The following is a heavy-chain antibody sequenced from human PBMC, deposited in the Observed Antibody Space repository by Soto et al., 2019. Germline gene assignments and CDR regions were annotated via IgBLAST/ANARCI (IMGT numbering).Heavy chain of an antibody. D-gene: IGHD6-13*01. CDR2: IIPIFTTT. J-gene: IGHJ3*02. CDR1: GGTFSNHA. Sequence: QVQLVQSGAEVKKPGSSVKVSCKASGGTFSNHAINWVRQAPGQGLEWKGRIIPIFTTTDYAQRFQGRVTITADAPTITAYMGLSSLYNDDTAVYYCAREVAADGTFREDVFDIWGQGTMVTVSS. V-gene: IGHV1-69*12. CDR3: AREVAADGTFREDVFDI.